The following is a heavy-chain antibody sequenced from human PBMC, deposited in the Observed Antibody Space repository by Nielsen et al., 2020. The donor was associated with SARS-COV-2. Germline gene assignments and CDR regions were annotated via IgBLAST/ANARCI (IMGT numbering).Heavy chain of an antibody. J-gene: IGHJ4*02. Sequence: GKSLKISCAASGFTFSSYSMNWVRQAPGKGLEWVSSISSSSSYIYYADSVKGRFTISRDNAKNSLYLQMNSLRAEDTAVYYCARSWVEVVADFDYWGQGTLVTVSS. CDR3: ARSWVEVVADFDY. V-gene: IGHV3-21*01. D-gene: IGHD2-15*01. CDR2: ISSSSSYI. CDR1: GFTFSSYS.